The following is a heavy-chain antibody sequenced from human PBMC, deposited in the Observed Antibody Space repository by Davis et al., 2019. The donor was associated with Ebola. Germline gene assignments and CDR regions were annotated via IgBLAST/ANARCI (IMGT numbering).Heavy chain of an antibody. CDR3: ARRAGHYYDSGVDY. V-gene: IGHV1-69*13. J-gene: IGHJ4*02. Sequence: SVKVSCKASGGTFSSYAISWVRQAPGQGLEWMGGIIPIFGTANYAQKFQGRVTITADESTSTAYMELSSLRSEDTAVYYCARRAGHYYDSGVDYWSQGTLVTVSS. D-gene: IGHD3-22*01. CDR2: IIPIFGTA. CDR1: GGTFSSYA.